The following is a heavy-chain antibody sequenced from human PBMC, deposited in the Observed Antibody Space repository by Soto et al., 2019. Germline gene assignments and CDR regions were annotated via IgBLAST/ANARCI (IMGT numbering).Heavy chain of an antibody. J-gene: IGHJ6*02. CDR1: GFSFNEAG. D-gene: IGHD2-15*01. CDR3: TTGSVEGI. Sequence: EVQLVESAGGLVKPGGSLRLSCVASGFSFNEAGMNWVRQAPGQGLEWVGRIKTSAGGGATNYAAPVQGRFTISRDDSKNTLYLHMNSLRPEDTAIYYCTTGSVEGIWGQGTTVIVSS. V-gene: IGHV3-15*07. CDR2: IKTSAGGGAT.